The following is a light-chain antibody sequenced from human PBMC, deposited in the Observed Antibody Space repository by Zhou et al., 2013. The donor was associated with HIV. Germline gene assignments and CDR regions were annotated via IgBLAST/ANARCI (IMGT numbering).Light chain of an antibody. J-gene: IGKJ5*01. CDR1: QSVSRTY. CDR3: QQYGSSSIT. CDR2: GAS. Sequence: ELVLTQSPGTLSLSPGERATLSCRASQSVSRTYLTWYQKKPGQAPRLLIYGASSRATGIPDRFSGSGSGTDFTLTISRLEPEDFAVYYCQQYGSSSITFGQGHDW. V-gene: IGKV3-20*01.